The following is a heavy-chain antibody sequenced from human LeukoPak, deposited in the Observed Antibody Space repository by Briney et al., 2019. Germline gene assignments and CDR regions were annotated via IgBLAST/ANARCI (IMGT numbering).Heavy chain of an antibody. Sequence: GGSLRLSCAASGFTFSSYSMNWVRQAPGKGLEWVSSISSSSSYIYYADSVKGRFTISRDNAKNSLYLQMNSLRAEDTAVYYCAKSQAWIQLWNPFDYWGQGTLVTVSS. V-gene: IGHV3-21*01. CDR1: GFTFSSYS. D-gene: IGHD5-18*01. CDR3: AKSQAWIQLWNPFDY. CDR2: ISSSSSYI. J-gene: IGHJ4*02.